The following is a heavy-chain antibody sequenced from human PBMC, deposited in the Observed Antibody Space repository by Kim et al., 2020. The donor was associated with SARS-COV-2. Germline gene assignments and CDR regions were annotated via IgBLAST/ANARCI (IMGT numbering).Heavy chain of an antibody. CDR2: IYSGGST. V-gene: IGHV3-53*04. J-gene: IGHJ6*01. D-gene: IGHD6-19*01. Sequence: GGSLRLSCAASGFTVSSNYMSWVRQAPGKGLEWVSVIYSGGSTYYADSVKGRFTISRHNSKNTLYLQMNSQRAEDTAVYYCARDRGIAVAGTRYYYGMDVWGRGATVTVSS. CDR3: ARDRGIAVAGTRYYYGMDV. CDR1: GFTVSSNY.